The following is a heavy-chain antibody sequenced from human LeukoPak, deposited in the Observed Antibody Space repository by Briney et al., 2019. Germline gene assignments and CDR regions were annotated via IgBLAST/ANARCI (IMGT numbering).Heavy chain of an antibody. CDR1: GFTFSDYF. Sequence: GGSLRLSCAASGFTFSDYFMSWIRQAPGKGLEWVSYISNSGDTIYYADSVKGRFTISRDNAKNSLYLQMNSLRVDDTAVYYCARDRGYSTFDYWGQGTLVTVSS. CDR3: ARDRGYSTFDY. CDR2: ISNSGDTI. D-gene: IGHD4-23*01. V-gene: IGHV3-11*04. J-gene: IGHJ4*02.